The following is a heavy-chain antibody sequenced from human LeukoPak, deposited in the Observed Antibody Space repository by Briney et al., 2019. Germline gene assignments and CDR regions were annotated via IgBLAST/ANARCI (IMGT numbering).Heavy chain of an antibody. CDR1: GDSIISSNYY. V-gene: IGHV4-39*01. CDR3: ARHAVAYSSGFY. CDR2: IYYTGST. D-gene: IGHD6-19*01. Sequence: SQTLSLTCTVSGDSIISSNYYWGWISQPPGKGLQWIGNIYYTGSTYHNPSLKSRVTISVDTSNSQFSLKLSSVTAADTAVYFCARHAVAYSSGFYWGQGTLATVSS. J-gene: IGHJ4*02.